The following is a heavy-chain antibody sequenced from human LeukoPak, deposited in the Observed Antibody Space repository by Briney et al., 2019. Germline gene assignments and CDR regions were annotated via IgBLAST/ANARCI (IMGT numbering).Heavy chain of an antibody. Sequence: SETLSLTCTVSGGSISSGGYYWSWIRQPPGKGLEWIGYIYHSGSTYYNPSLKSRVTISVDRSKNQFSLKLSSVTAADTAVYYCARGNYDSSGYYSDPIDYWGQGTLVTVSS. CDR3: ARGNYDSSGYYSDPIDY. CDR2: IYHSGST. CDR1: GGSISSGGYY. D-gene: IGHD3-22*01. V-gene: IGHV4-30-2*01. J-gene: IGHJ4*02.